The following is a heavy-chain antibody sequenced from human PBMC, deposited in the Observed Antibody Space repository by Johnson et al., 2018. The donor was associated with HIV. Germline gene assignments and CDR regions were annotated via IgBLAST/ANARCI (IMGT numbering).Heavy chain of an antibody. Sequence: QVQLVESGGGVVQPGTSLRLSCAASGFTFSTYGMHWVRQAPGKGLEWVAVISYDGSNKYYADSVKGRFTISRDNSKNTLYLQMNSLRAEDTAVYYCAKGGYCSGGSCYPDAFDIWGQGTMVTVSS. V-gene: IGHV3-30*18. CDR2: ISYDGSNK. D-gene: IGHD2-15*01. CDR3: AKGGYCSGGSCYPDAFDI. CDR1: GFTFSTYG. J-gene: IGHJ3*02.